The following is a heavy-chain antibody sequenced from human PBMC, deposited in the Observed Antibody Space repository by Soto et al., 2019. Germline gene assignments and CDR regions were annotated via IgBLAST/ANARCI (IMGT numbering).Heavy chain of an antibody. CDR1: GCTFSSYG. Sequence: PGGSLRLSCAASGCTFSSYGMHWVRQAPGKGLEWVAVIWYDGSNKYYADSVKGRFTISRDNSKNTLYLQMNSLRAEDTAVYYCARDCGSGYECYFDYWGQGTLVTVSS. D-gene: IGHD3-22*01. CDR3: ARDCGSGYECYFDY. CDR2: IWYDGSNK. V-gene: IGHV3-33*01. J-gene: IGHJ4*02.